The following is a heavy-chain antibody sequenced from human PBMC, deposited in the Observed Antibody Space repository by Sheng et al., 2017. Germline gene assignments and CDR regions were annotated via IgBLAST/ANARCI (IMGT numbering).Heavy chain of an antibody. D-gene: IGHD4-17*01. CDR3: ARVSSYGDPNWFDP. CDR1: GGTFSSYT. J-gene: IGHJ5*02. CDR2: IIPILGIA. V-gene: IGHV1-69*02. Sequence: QVQLVQSGAEVKKPGSSVKVSCKASGGTFSSYTISWVRQAPGQGLEWMGRIIPILGIANYAQKFQGRVTITADKSTSTAYMELSSLRSEDTAVYYCARVSSYGDPNWFDPWGQGTLVTVSS.